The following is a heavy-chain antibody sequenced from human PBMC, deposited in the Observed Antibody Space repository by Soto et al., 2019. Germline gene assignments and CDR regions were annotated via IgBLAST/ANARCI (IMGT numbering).Heavy chain of an antibody. CDR1: GGTFSSYA. Sequence: ASVNVSCKASGGTFSSYAISWVRQAPGQGLEWMGGIIPIFGTANYAQKFQGRVTITADESTSTAYMELSSLRSEDTAVYYCARGNSSSWYGNYYYYGMGVWGQGTTVTVSS. J-gene: IGHJ6*02. D-gene: IGHD6-13*01. CDR2: IIPIFGTA. CDR3: ARGNSSSWYGNYYYYGMGV. V-gene: IGHV1-69*13.